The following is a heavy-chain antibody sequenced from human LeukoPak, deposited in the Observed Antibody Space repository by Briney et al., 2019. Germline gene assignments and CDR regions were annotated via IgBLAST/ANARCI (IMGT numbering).Heavy chain of an antibody. J-gene: IGHJ4*02. CDR3: ARAGDGYFGALYYFDY. Sequence: GASVKVSCKASGGTFSSFGFNWVRQAPGQGLEWMGGIIPIVGTVSYAQKFQGRVTISTDESTSTVYMELRSLRSEDTAVFYCARAGDGYFGALYYFDYWGQGTLVTVSS. V-gene: IGHV1-69*05. D-gene: IGHD5-24*01. CDR2: IIPIVGTV. CDR1: GGTFSSFG.